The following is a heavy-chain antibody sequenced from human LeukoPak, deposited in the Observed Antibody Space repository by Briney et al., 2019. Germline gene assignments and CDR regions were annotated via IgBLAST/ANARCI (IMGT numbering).Heavy chain of an antibody. CDR3: ARVDSGHDYGPS. CDR2: INPNSGDT. J-gene: IGHJ3*01. V-gene: IGHV1-2*06. Sequence: GASVKVSCKASGYTFTAYYMHWVRQVPGQGLEWMGRINPNSGDTDYAQKFQGRVIITRDTSISTAYMEVSRLRSDDMAVYYCARVDSGHDYGPSWGQGTTVTVSS. D-gene: IGHD5-12*01. CDR1: GYTFTAYY.